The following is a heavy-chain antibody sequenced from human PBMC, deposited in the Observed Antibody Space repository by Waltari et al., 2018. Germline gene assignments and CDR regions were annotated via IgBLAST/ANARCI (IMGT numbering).Heavy chain of an antibody. V-gene: IGHV1-2*06. CDR2: INPNSGGT. D-gene: IGHD6-6*01. CDR1: GYTFTGSY. Sequence: QVQLVQSGAEVKKPGASVKVSCKASGYTFTGSYMHWVRQAPGTGLEWMGRINPNSGGTNYAQKLRCRVTMTRDTSISTSYMELSRLRSDDTAVYYCARGEEYSSSSDYWGQGTLVTVSS. J-gene: IGHJ4*02. CDR3: ARGEEYSSSSDY.